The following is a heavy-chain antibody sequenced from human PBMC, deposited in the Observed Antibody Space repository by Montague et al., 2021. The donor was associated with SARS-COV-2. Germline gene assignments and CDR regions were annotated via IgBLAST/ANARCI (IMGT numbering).Heavy chain of an antibody. J-gene: IGHJ3*01. D-gene: IGHD3-10*01. V-gene: IGHV3-74*01. CDR2: INGGGSGT. CDR1: GFSFRTYW. CDR3: LRENYGAFDA. Sequence: SLRLSCAASGFSFRTYWMAWVRQAPGKGLVWVSSINGGGSGTTYPDSVKGRFAISRDNAKNTLYLQMNSLRVDDTAVYYCLRENYGAFDAWGQGTMVTVSP.